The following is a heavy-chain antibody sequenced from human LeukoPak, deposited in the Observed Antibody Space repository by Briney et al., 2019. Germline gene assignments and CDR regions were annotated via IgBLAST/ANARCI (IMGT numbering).Heavy chain of an antibody. V-gene: IGHV4-59*12. CDR1: GGSTSSYY. Sequence: PSETLSLTCSVSGGSTSSYYWSWIRQPPGKQLEWIGYIYYSGSTNYNPSLKSRVTISIDTSKNQFSLKLSSVTAADTAVYYCARRGGTMVRGYYYYYGMDVWGQGTTVTVSS. CDR3: ARRGGTMVRGYYYYYGMDV. CDR2: IYYSGST. D-gene: IGHD3-10*01. J-gene: IGHJ6*02.